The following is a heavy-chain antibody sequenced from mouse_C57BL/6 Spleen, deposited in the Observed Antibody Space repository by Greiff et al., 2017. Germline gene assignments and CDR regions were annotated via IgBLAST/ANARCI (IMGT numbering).Heavy chain of an antibody. J-gene: IGHJ2*01. CDR2: IYPGSGST. Sequence: VQLQQPGAELVKPGASVKMSCKASGYTFTSYWITWVKQRPGQGLEWIGDIYPGSGSTNYNEKFKSKATLTVDTSSSTAYMQLSSLTSEDSAVYYCARWDYSNYRLYYFDYWGQGTTLTVSS. CDR1: GYTFTSYW. CDR3: ARWDYSNYRLYYFDY. D-gene: IGHD2-5*01. V-gene: IGHV1-55*01.